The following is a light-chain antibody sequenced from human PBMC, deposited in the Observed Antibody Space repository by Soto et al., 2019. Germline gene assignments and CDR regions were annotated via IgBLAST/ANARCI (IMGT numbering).Light chain of an antibody. Sequence: QSALTQPASVSGSPGKSITISCTGTSRDVGGYNYVSWYQQHPGKAPKLMIYEVSNRPSGVSNRFSGSKSGNTASLTISGLQAEDEADYYCSSYTSSSTYVVFGGGTKLTVL. CDR3: SSYTSSSTYVV. J-gene: IGLJ2*01. CDR1: SRDVGGYNY. CDR2: EVS. V-gene: IGLV2-14*01.